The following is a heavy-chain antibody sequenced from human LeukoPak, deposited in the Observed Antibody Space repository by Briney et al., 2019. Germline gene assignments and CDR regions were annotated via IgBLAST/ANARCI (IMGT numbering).Heavy chain of an antibody. Sequence: GGSLRLSCAASGFTFNNYAMSWVRQAPGKGLEWVSAISGSGGTTYYADSVKGRFTFSRDNSKNTLYLQMNRLRAEDTAVYFCAREDVGKGFSVFDYWGQGTLVTVSS. CDR2: ISGSGGTT. V-gene: IGHV3-23*01. J-gene: IGHJ4*02. CDR1: GFTFNNYA. CDR3: AREDVGKGFSVFDY.